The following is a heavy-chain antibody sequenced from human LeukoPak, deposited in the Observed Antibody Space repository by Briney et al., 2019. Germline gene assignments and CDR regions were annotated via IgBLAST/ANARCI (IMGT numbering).Heavy chain of an antibody. D-gene: IGHD4-17*01. CDR2: IRVKAYGGTT. J-gene: IGHJ4*02. Sequence: GSLRLSCTASGFTFGDYTMSWVRQAPGKGPEWVGFIRVKAYGGTTEYAASVKGRFTISRDDSKSIAYLQMNSLKTEDTAVYYCTRDDYGELYWGQGTLVTVSS. V-gene: IGHV3-49*04. CDR3: TRDDYGELY. CDR1: GFTFGDYT.